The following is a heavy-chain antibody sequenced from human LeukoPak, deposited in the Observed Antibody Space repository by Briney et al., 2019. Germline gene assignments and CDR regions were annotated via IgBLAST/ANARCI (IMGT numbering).Heavy chain of an antibody. CDR1: GFTFDDYA. Sequence: GRSLRLSCAASGFTFDDYAMHWVRQAPGKGLEWVSGISWNTGIIGYADSVKGRFTISRDNAKKSVYLQMNSLRTEDTALYYCAIVVSTSTWSGPTDYWGQGTLVTVSS. CDR2: ISWNTGII. V-gene: IGHV3-9*01. D-gene: IGHD6-13*01. CDR3: AIVVSTSTWSGPTDY. J-gene: IGHJ4*02.